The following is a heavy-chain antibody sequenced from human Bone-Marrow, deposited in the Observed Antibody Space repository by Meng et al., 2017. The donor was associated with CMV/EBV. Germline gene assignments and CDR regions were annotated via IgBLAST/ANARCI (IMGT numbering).Heavy chain of an antibody. CDR3: ARDRANAY. J-gene: IGHJ4*02. V-gene: IGHV3-53*01. D-gene: IGHD5-24*01. CDR1: GFTVSSNY. CDR2: IYSGGST. Sequence: GESLKISCAASGFTVSSNYMSWVRQAPGKGLEWVSVIYSGGSTYYADSVKGRFTISRDNSKNTLYLQMNSLRAEDTAVYYCARDRANAYWGQGPRVTCSS.